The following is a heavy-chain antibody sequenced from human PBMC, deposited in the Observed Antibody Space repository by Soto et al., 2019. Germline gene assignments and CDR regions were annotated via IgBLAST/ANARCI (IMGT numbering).Heavy chain of an antibody. D-gene: IGHD3-10*01. CDR1: GFTFSGSA. CDR3: TRLYNNFKFDP. CDR2: IKSKANNYAT. V-gene: IGHV3-73*01. Sequence: LRLSCAISGFTFSGSAIHWVRQASGKGLEWVGRIKSKANNYATAYTASVKGRFTISRDDSRNTAYLQMNSLRADDTAIYYCTRLYNNFKFDPWGQGTLVTVSS. J-gene: IGHJ5*02.